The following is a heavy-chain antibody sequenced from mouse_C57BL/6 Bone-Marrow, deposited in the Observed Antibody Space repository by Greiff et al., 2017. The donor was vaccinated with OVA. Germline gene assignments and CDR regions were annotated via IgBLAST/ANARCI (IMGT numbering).Heavy chain of an antibody. Sequence: EVQLQESGEGLVKPGGSLKLSCAASGFTFSSYAMSWVRQTPEKRLEWVAYISSGGDYIYYADTVKGRFTISRDNARNTLYLQMSSLKSEDTAMYYCTRDGDYAPFAYWGQGTLVTVSA. J-gene: IGHJ3*01. D-gene: IGHD2-13*01. CDR3: TRDGDYAPFAY. V-gene: IGHV5-9-1*02. CDR1: GFTFSSYA. CDR2: ISSGGDYI.